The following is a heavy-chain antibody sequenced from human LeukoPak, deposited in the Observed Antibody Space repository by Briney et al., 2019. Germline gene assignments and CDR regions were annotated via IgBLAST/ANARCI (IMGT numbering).Heavy chain of an antibody. CDR2: IYTSGST. V-gene: IGHV4-4*07. CDR1: GGSISSYY. Sequence: PETLSLTCTVSGGSISSYYWSWIRQPAGKGLEWIGRIYTSGSTNYNPSLKSRVTMSVDTSKNQFSLKLSSVTAADTAVFYCAREALSRDFWSGYYGSYGMDVWGQGTTVTVSS. D-gene: IGHD3-3*01. J-gene: IGHJ6*02. CDR3: AREALSRDFWSGYYGSYGMDV.